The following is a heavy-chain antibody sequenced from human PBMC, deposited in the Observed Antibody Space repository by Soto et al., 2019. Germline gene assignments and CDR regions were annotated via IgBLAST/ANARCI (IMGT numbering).Heavy chain of an antibody. Sequence: ESGGGVVQPGRSLRLSCAASGFTFSTYGMHWVRQAPGKGLEWVAVIWYDGSNKYYADSVKGRFTISRDNSKNTLYLQMNSLRAEDTAVYYCARGGLGSVYGMDVWGQGTTVTVSS. CDR3: ARGGLGSVYGMDV. D-gene: IGHD7-27*01. CDR2: IWYDGSNK. CDR1: GFTFSTYG. J-gene: IGHJ6*02. V-gene: IGHV3-33*01.